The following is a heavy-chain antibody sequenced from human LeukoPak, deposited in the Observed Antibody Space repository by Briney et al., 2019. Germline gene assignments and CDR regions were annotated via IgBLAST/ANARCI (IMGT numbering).Heavy chain of an antibody. V-gene: IGHV5-51*01. CDR1: GYSFTSYW. D-gene: IGHD6-19*01. CDR2: IYPGDSDT. CDR3: ARLRGTWLVLPTFFDY. J-gene: IGHJ4*02. Sequence: GESLKTSCKGSGYSFTSYWIGWVRQMPGKGLEWMGIIYPGDSDTRYSPSFQGQVTISADKSISTAYLQWSSLKASDTAMYYCARLRGTWLVLPTFFDYWGQGTLVTVSS.